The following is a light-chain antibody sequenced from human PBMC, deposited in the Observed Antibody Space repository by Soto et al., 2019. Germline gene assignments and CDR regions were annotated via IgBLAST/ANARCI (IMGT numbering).Light chain of an antibody. Sequence: DIQMTQSPSTLSASVGDRVTITCRANQSISDWLAWYQQKPGKAPKLLIYDASNLESGVPSRFSGSGSGTEFSLTISSLQPDDFATNYCQQYNSSPRTFGGGTKMEIK. V-gene: IGKV1-5*01. CDR2: DAS. CDR1: QSISDW. CDR3: QQYNSSPRT. J-gene: IGKJ4*01.